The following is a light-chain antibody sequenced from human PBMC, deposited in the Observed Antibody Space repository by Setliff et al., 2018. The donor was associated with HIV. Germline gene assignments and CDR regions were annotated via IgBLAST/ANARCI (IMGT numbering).Light chain of an antibody. Sequence: QSVLTQPAFVSGSPGQSITISCTATSSDVGGYNYVSWYQQHPGKAPKLMISAVSNRPSGVSNRFSGSKSGNTASLTISGLQAEDEADYYCSSYASRTPLYVFGTGTKVTVL. CDR1: SSDVGGYNY. V-gene: IGLV2-14*03. CDR2: AVS. CDR3: SSYASRTPLYV. J-gene: IGLJ1*01.